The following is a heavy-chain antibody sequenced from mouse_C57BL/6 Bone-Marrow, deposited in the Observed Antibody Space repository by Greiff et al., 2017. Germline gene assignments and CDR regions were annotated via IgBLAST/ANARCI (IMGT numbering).Heavy chain of an antibody. CDR2: IDPANGNT. CDR3: ASYYYGSSQYYFDY. D-gene: IGHD1-1*01. V-gene: IGHV14-3*01. Sequence: EVNVVESVAELVRPGASVKLSCTASGFNIKNTYMHWVKQRPEQGLEWIGRIDPANGNTKYAPKFQGKATITADTSSNPAYLQLSSLTSEDTAIYYCASYYYGSSQYYFDYWGQGTTLTVSS. CDR1: GFNIKNTY. J-gene: IGHJ2*01.